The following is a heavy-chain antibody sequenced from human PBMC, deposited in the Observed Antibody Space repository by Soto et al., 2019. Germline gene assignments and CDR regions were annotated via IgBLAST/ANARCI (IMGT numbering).Heavy chain of an antibody. Sequence: GASVKVSLNASVGIFSISAISWGRQAPGQGLEWMGGIIPIFGTANYAQKFQGRVTITADKSTSTAYMELSSLRSEDTAVYYCARAADSSGYYYDAFDIWGQGTMVTVSS. CDR2: IIPIFGTA. CDR3: ARAADSSGYYYDAFDI. J-gene: IGHJ3*02. D-gene: IGHD3-22*01. CDR1: VGIFSISA. V-gene: IGHV1-69*06.